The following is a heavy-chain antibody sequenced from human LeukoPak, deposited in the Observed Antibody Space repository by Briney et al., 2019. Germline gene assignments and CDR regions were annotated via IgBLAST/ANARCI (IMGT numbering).Heavy chain of an antibody. CDR1: GLTVSSNY. Sequence: PGGSLRLSCAASGLTVSSNYMSWVRQAPGKGLEWVSVIYSGGSTYYADSVKGRFTISRDNSKNTLYLQMNSLRAEDTAVYYCARDSNGDYEGLDGMDVWGQGTTVTVSS. D-gene: IGHD4-17*01. V-gene: IGHV3-66*01. CDR2: IYSGGST. J-gene: IGHJ6*02. CDR3: ARDSNGDYEGLDGMDV.